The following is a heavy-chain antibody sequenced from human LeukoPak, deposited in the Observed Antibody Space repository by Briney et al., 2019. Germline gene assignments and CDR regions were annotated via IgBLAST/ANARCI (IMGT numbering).Heavy chain of an antibody. CDR1: GGSISSYY. D-gene: IGHD3-22*01. CDR2: IYYSGST. CDR3: ARCDSDDSSGYYYYFDY. V-gene: IGHV4-59*01. J-gene: IGHJ4*02. Sequence: PSETLSLTCTVSGGSISSYYWSWIRQPPGKGLEWIGYIYYSGSTNYNLSLKSRVTISVDTSKNQFSLKLSSVTAADTAVYYCARCDSDDSSGYYYYFDYWGQGTLVTVSS.